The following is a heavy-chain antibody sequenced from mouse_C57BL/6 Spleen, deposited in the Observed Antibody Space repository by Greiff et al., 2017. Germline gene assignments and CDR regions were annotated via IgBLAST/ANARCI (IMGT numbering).Heavy chain of an antibody. D-gene: IGHD2-3*01. J-gene: IGHJ2*01. CDR2: IDPSDSET. CDR3: TRSYDGYYRYFDY. V-gene: IGHV1-52*01. Sequence: QVQLQQPGAELVRPGSSVKLSCKASGYTFTSYWMHWVKQRPIQGLEWIGNIDPSDSETHYNQKFKDKATLTVDKSSSTAYMQLSSLTSEDSAVYYCTRSYDGYYRYFDYWGQGTTLTVSS. CDR1: GYTFTSYW.